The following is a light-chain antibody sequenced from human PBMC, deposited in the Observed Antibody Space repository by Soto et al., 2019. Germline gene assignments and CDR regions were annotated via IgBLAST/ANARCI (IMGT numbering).Light chain of an antibody. CDR2: DVS. CDR1: SSDVGGYNY. J-gene: IGLJ1*01. V-gene: IGLV2-14*01. Sequence: QSVLTQPASGSGSPGQSITISCTGTSSDVGGYNYVSWYQQHPGKAPKLMIYDVSNRPSGVSNRFSGSKSGNTASLTISGLQAEDEADYYCSSYTSSSTLEVFRTGTKVTVL. CDR3: SSYTSSSTLEV.